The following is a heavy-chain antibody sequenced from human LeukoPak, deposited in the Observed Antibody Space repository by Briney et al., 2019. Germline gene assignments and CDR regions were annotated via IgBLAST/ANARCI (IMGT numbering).Heavy chain of an antibody. CDR1: GFTLSTY. V-gene: IGHV4-34*01. CDR2: INYSGRT. D-gene: IGHD3-22*01. Sequence: GSLRLSCAASGFTLSTYWTWLRQPPGKGPEWIGEINYSGRTNYNPSLKSRDTISVDTSRNQFSLKVSYVTAADTAVYYCARGPSERYYESSGYYYFDYWGQGTLVTVSS. J-gene: IGHJ4*02. CDR3: ARGPSERYYESSGYYYFDY.